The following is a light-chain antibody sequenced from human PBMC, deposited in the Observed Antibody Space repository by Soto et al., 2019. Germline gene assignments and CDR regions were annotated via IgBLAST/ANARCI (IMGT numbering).Light chain of an antibody. J-gene: IGKJ1*01. Sequence: EIVLTQSPATLSFFPGERATLSCRASQSVSRNLAWYQQKPGQAPRLLIYDAYNRATGIQARFSGSGSGTDFTLTIKSLQPEDFATYYCILDYAYFWAFGQGTKVDIK. CDR1: QSVSRN. CDR3: ILDYAYFWA. CDR2: DAY. V-gene: IGKV3-11*01.